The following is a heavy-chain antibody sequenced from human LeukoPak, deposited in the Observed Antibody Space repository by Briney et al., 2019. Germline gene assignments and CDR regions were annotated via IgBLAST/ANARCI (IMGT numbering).Heavy chain of an antibody. CDR1: GGPISSYY. CDR3: ARGDDSSGYFDY. J-gene: IGHJ4*02. CDR2: IYYSGST. Sequence: PSETLSLTCTVSGGPISSYYWSWIRQPPGKGLEWIGYIYYSGSTNYNPSLKSRVTISVDTSKNQFSLKLSSVTAADTAVYYRARGDDSSGYFDYWGQGTLVTVSS. D-gene: IGHD3-22*01. V-gene: IGHV4-59*01.